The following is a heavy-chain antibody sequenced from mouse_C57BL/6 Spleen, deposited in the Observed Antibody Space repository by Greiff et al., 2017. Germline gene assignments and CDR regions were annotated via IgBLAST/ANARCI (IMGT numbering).Heavy chain of an antibody. V-gene: IGHV1-82*01. Sequence: VQLQQPGAELVKPGASVKLSCKASGYTFTSYWMHWVKQRPGKGLEWIGRIYPGDGDTNYNGKFKGKATLTADKSSSTAYMQLSSLTSEDSAVYFCARTLLSYFDYWGQGTTLTVSS. CDR2: IYPGDGDT. CDR3: ARTLLSYFDY. CDR1: GYTFTSYW. J-gene: IGHJ2*01.